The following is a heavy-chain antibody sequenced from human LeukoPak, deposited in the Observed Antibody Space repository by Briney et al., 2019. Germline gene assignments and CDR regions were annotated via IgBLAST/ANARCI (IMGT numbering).Heavy chain of an antibody. CDR2: IRAYNGNT. J-gene: IGHJ5*02. CDR3: ARVAVDLDCSGDTCSSVFKSFDA. Sequence: ASVRVSCKASGYMFTSNAISWVRRAPGQGLEWMGWIRAYNGNTKYAQKFQARVTMTTDTSTSTAYMELRSLRSDDTAVYYCARVAVDLDCSGDTCSSVFKSFDAWGQGTLVTVSS. CDR1: GYMFTSNA. V-gene: IGHV1-18*01. D-gene: IGHD2-15*01.